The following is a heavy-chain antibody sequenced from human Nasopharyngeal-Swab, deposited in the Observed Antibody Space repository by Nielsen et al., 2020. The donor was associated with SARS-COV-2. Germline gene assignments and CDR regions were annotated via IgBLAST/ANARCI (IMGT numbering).Heavy chain of an antibody. CDR1: GFTFSSYS. D-gene: IGHD2-8*02. CDR3: ARGTPGIPGVDY. J-gene: IGHJ4*02. V-gene: IGHV3-23*01. Sequence: GGSLRLSCAASGFTFSSYSMSWLRQAPGKGLEWVSTITGNGDTTYYADSVKGRFTIYRDNSKNTVYLQLGSLTAEDMAVYFCARGTPGIPGVDYWGQGTLVTVSS. CDR2: ITGNGDTT.